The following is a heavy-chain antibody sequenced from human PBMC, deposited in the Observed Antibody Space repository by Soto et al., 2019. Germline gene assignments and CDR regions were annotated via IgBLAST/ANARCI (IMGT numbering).Heavy chain of an antibody. D-gene: IGHD3-22*01. CDR1: GYTFTSYA. V-gene: IGHV1-3*01. CDR2: INAGNGNT. J-gene: IGHJ6*01. Sequence: ASVKVSCKASGYTFTSYAMHWVRQAPGQRLEWMGWINAGNGNTKYSQKFQGRVTITRDTSASTAYMELSSLRSEDTAVYYCARDYVSSYHDSSGFNYYHYGMHVW. CDR3: ARDYVSSYHDSSGFNYYHYGMHV.